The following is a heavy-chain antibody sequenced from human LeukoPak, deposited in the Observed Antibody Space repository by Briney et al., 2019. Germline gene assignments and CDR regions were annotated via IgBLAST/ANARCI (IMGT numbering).Heavy chain of an antibody. V-gene: IGHV3-15*01. D-gene: IGHD5-24*01. CDR2: IKSKTDGGTT. Sequence: GGSLRLSCAASGFTFSNAWMSWVRQAPGKGLEWVGRIKSKTDGGTTDYAAPVKGRFTISRDDSKNTLYLQMNSLRAEDTAVYYCARAEMTTITYPDYWGRGTPVTVSS. J-gene: IGHJ4*02. CDR1: GFTFSNAW. CDR3: ARAEMTTITYPDY.